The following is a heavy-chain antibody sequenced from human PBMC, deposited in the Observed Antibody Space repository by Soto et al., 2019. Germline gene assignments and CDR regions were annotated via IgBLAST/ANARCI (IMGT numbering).Heavy chain of an antibody. CDR1: GDSVSSNSAA. V-gene: IGHV6-1*01. CDR2: TYYRSKWYN. Sequence: QTLSLTCAISGDSVSSNSAAWNWIRQSPSRGLEWLGRTYYRSKWYNDYAVSVKSRITINPDTSKNQFSLQLNSVTPEDTAVYYCARDPVLWFGELVYYYYGMDVWGQGTTVTVSS. J-gene: IGHJ6*02. D-gene: IGHD3-10*01. CDR3: ARDPVLWFGELVYYYYGMDV.